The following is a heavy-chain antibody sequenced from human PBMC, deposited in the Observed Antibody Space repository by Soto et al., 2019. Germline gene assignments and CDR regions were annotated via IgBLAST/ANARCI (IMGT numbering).Heavy chain of an antibody. Sequence: SVKVSCKASGGTFSSYTISWVRQAPGQGLEWMGRIIPILGIANYAQKFQGRVTITADKSTSTAYMELSSLRSEDTAVYYCAADSPQLDFWSVLDRGIDVWGQGTTVTVSS. D-gene: IGHD3-3*01. CDR1: GGTFSSYT. CDR3: AADSPQLDFWSVLDRGIDV. J-gene: IGHJ6*02. V-gene: IGHV1-69*02. CDR2: IIPILGIA.